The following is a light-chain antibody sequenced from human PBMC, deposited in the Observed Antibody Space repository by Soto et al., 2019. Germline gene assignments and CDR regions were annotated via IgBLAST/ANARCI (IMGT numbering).Light chain of an antibody. CDR1: SSDVGGYNY. CDR2: EVV. CDR3: KSYAGSNTYV. Sequence: QSALTQPASVSGSPGQSITISCTGTSSDVGGYNYVSWYQQHPGKAPRLIIYEVVQRPSGVPDRFSGSKSGNTASLTVSGLQAADEADYFCKSYAGSNTYVVGSGTKVTVL. J-gene: IGLJ1*01. V-gene: IGLV2-8*01.